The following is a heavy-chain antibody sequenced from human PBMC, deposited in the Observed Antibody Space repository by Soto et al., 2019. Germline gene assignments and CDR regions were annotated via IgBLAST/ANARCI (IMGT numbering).Heavy chain of an antibody. Sequence: GGSLRLSCAASGFTFSSYAMSWVRQAPGKGLEWVSAIGGSGGSTYYEDSVKGRFTISKDNSKNTLYLQMNSLRAEDTAVYYCAKPNKYYDILTGYRHWGQGTLVTVSS. J-gene: IGHJ4*02. CDR3: AKPNKYYDILTGYRH. CDR1: GFTFSSYA. CDR2: IGGSGGST. V-gene: IGHV3-23*01. D-gene: IGHD3-9*01.